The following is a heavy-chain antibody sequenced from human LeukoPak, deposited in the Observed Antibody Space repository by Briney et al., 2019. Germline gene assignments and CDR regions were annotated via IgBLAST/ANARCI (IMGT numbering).Heavy chain of an antibody. CDR2: ISAYNGNT. J-gene: IGHJ5*02. CDR1: GYTFTSYR. Sequence: ASVKVSCKASGYTFTSYRISWVRQAPGQGLEWMGRISAYNGNTNYAHKFQGRVTMTTDTSTSTAYMELRSLRSDDTAVYYCARSTVTTFGVDWFDPWGQGTLVTVSS. CDR3: ARSTVTTFGVDWFDP. D-gene: IGHD4-17*01. V-gene: IGHV1-18*01.